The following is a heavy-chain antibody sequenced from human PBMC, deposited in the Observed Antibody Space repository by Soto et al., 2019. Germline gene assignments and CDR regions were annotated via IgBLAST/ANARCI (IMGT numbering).Heavy chain of an antibody. CDR2: IIPVFQTA. V-gene: IGHV1-69*01. J-gene: IGHJ4*02. Sequence: QEQLVQSGAEVKKPGSSVKVSCKASGGLFSSYPISWVRQVHGQGLEWMGGIIPVFQTAYYTQRFQGRVTITADESTNTAYMELSSLRSEGTAIYYCARGGSGYTWFNEFWGQGTLVTVSS. D-gene: IGHD3-22*01. CDR1: GGLFSSYP. CDR3: ARGGSGYTWFNEF.